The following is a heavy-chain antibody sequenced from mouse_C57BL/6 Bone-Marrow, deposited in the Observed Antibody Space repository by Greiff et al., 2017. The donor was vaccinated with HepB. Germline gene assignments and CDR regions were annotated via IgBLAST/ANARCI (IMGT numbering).Heavy chain of an antibody. CDR2: IYPGSGST. D-gene: IGHD1-1*01. Sequence: QVQLQQSGAELVKPGASVKMSCKASGYTFTSYWITWVKQRPGQGLEWIGDIYPGSGSTNYNEKFKSKATLTVDTSSSTAYMQLSSLTSEDSAVYYCARSAEEGRSAWFAYWGQGTLVTVSA. CDR3: ARSAEEGRSAWFAY. J-gene: IGHJ3*01. CDR1: GYTFTSYW. V-gene: IGHV1-55*01.